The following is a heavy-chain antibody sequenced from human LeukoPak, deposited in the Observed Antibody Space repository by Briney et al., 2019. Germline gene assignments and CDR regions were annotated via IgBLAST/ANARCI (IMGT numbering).Heavy chain of an antibody. V-gene: IGHV3-53*01. CDR2: IYSGGST. Sequence: PGGSLILSRVASGFTVTNNYMSWVRQAPGKGLEWVAVIYSGGSTHYADSVKGRFTISRDNSKNTLYLQMNSLRAEDTAVYYCARDRGAAAGDWGQGTLVTVSS. D-gene: IGHD6-13*01. CDR3: ARDRGAAAGD. J-gene: IGHJ4*02. CDR1: GFTVTNNY.